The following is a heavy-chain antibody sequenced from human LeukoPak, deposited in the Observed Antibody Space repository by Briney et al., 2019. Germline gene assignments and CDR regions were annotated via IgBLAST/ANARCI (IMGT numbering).Heavy chain of an antibody. CDR1: GFTLSGYW. D-gene: IGHD2-15*01. V-gene: IGHV3-7*01. J-gene: IGHJ4*02. Sequence: GGSLRLSCAASGFTLSGYWMSWVRQAPGKGLEWVANIKKDGSERYYVDFVKGRFTTSRDNAKNSVYLQMNSLRVEDTAMYYCATISSPLDYWGQGTLVTVSS. CDR3: ATISSPLDY. CDR2: IKKDGSER.